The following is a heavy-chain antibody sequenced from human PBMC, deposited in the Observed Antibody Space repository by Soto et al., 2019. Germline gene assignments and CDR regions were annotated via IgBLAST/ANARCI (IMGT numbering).Heavy chain of an antibody. V-gene: IGHV4-59*01. CDR1: GDSISSYY. CDR3: ALRSMAVVPEY. D-gene: IGHD3-22*01. J-gene: IGHJ4*02. CDR2: LYYGRSA. Sequence: QVQLQESGPGLVKPSETLSLTCAVSGDSISSYYCMWIRQPPGKGLESIGYLYYGRSANYTPSLKSPVTLSVDTSTNQCSLTLSSMTAADTAVYYCALRSMAVVPEYWGQGTLVTVSS.